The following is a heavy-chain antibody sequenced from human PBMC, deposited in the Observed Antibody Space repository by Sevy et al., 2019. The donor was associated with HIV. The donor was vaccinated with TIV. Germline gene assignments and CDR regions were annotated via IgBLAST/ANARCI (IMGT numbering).Heavy chain of an antibody. Sequence: ASVKVSCKASGGTFSSYAISWVRQAPGQGLEWMGGIIPIFGTANYAQKFQGRVTITADESTSTAYMELSSLRSEDTAVDYCARLTRYAEGYFDYWGQGTLVTVSS. CDR1: GGTFSSYA. J-gene: IGHJ4*02. CDR3: ARLTRYAEGYFDY. V-gene: IGHV1-69*13. CDR2: IIPIFGTA. D-gene: IGHD2-2*01.